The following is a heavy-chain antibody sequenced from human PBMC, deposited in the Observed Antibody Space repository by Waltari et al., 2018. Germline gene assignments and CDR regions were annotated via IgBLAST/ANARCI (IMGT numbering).Heavy chain of an antibody. J-gene: IGHJ6*02. CDR3: ARDGPTSYYGSGSHYKDYYYYYGMDV. CDR2: IHYSGSA. CDR1: DYSISSGSY. D-gene: IGHD3-10*01. V-gene: IGHV4-38-2*02. Sequence: QVQLQESGPELVRPSETLSLLCGVSDYSISSGSYWGWIRQSPGKGLEWIGSIHYSGSAYYSPPLKSRVTISVDTSKNQFSLKLRSVTAADTAVYYCARDGPTSYYGSGSHYKDYYYYYGMDVWGQGTTVSVSS.